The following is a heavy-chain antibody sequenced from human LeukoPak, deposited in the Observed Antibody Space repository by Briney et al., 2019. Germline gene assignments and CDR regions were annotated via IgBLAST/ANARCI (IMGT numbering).Heavy chain of an antibody. Sequence: GGSLRLSCAASGFTFSTSWMSWVRQVPGKGLEWVANIKKDGSEAYYVDSVKGRFTISRDNAKNSLYLQMNSLRAEDTAMYYCARGRYSGTTYYFDYWGQGTLVTVSS. CDR3: ARGRYSGTTYYFDY. V-gene: IGHV3-7*03. CDR1: GFTFSTSW. D-gene: IGHD5-12*01. J-gene: IGHJ4*02. CDR2: IKKDGSEA.